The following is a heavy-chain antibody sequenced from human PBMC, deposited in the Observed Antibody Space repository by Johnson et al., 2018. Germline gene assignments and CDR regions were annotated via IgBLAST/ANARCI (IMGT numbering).Heavy chain of an antibody. Sequence: EVQLVESGGGLVQPGRSLRLSCAASGFTFDDYAMHWVRQAPGKGLEWVSGISWNSGSIGYADSVKGRFTISRDNAKNSLYLQMNSLRAEDTALYYCAGYSSSWYEYFQHWGQGTLVTVSS. CDR2: ISWNSGSI. CDR3: AGYSSSWYEYFQH. V-gene: IGHV3-9*01. CDR1: GFTFDDYA. J-gene: IGHJ1*01. D-gene: IGHD6-13*01.